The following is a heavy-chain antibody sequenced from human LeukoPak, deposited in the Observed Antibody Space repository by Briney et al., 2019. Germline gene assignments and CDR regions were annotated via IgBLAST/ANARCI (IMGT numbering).Heavy chain of an antibody. J-gene: IGHJ6*03. CDR1: VGTFIVYA. Sequence: SVTVSFTSSVGTFIVYAINWVRQTPGQGLEWMGGIIPMFGTANYAQKFQDRVTITADKSTSTAYMELSSLRSEDTAVYYCARVVGLTGYSSSWYSGYYYYMDVWGKGTTVTVSS. CDR3: ARVVGLTGYSSSWYSGYYYYMDV. D-gene: IGHD6-13*01. CDR2: IIPMFGTA. V-gene: IGHV1-69*06.